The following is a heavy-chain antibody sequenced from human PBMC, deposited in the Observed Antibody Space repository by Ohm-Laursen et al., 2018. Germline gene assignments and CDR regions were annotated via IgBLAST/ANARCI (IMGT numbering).Heavy chain of an antibody. CDR1: GYTFTSYY. Sequence: ASVKVSCKVSGYTFTSYYMHWVRQAPGQGLEWMGIINPSGGSTSYAQKFQGRVTMTRDTSTSTVYMELSSLRSEDTAVYYCARVVRYYYDSSGYYDYWGQGTLVTVSS. D-gene: IGHD3-22*01. CDR3: ARVVRYYYDSSGYYDY. CDR2: INPSGGST. J-gene: IGHJ4*02. V-gene: IGHV1-46*01.